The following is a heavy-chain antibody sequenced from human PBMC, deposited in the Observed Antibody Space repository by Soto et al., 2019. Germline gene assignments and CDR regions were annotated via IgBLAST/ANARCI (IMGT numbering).Heavy chain of an antibody. J-gene: IGHJ3*02. CDR2: MNPNSGNT. CDR1: GYTFTSYD. Sequence: ASVKVSCKASGYTFTSYDINWVRQATGQGLEWMGWMNPNSGNTGYAQKFQGRVTMTRNTSISTAYMELSSLRSEDTAVYYCARGGIITMIVPDAFDIWGQGTMVTV. CDR3: ARGGIITMIVPDAFDI. V-gene: IGHV1-8*01. D-gene: IGHD3-22*01.